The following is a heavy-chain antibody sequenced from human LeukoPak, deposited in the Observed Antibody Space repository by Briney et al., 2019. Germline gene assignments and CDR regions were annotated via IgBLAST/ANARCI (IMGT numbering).Heavy chain of an antibody. V-gene: IGHV4-30-4*01. CDR1: GGSISSGDYY. Sequence: SQTLSLICTVSGGSISSGDYYWSWVRQPPGTGLEWIGYIYYSGSTYYNPSLKSRVTISVDTSKNQFSLKLSSVTAADTAVYYCARGWTYYYDSSGYYYGVWGQGTLVTVSS. CDR3: ARGWTYYYDSSGYYYGV. D-gene: IGHD3-22*01. J-gene: IGHJ4*02. CDR2: IYYSGST.